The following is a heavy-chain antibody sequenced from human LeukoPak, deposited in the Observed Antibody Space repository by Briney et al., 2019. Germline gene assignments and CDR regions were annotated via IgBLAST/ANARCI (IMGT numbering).Heavy chain of an antibody. CDR1: GSAFTSCS. D-gene: IGHD2-21*01. Sequence: ASVKLSRKGSGSAFTSCSINWEWQATGQGLGRLGWMMASSGNTGYAQTFQGRVSMTSATSISTAYLELSSLSFNDTAVYYFVRTPPKGEIDYSGQGTLVTVSS. CDR3: VRTPPKGEIDY. CDR2: MMASSGNT. V-gene: IGHV1-8*02. J-gene: IGHJ4*02.